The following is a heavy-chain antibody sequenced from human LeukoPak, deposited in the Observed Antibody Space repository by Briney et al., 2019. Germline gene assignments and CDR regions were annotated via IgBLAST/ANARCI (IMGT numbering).Heavy chain of an antibody. V-gene: IGHV4-59*01. D-gene: IGHD3-3*01. CDR2: IYYSGST. CDR1: GGSISSYY. Sequence: SETLSLXCTVSGGSISSYYWSWIRRPPGKGLEWIGYIYYSGSTNYNPSLKSRVTISVDTSKNQFSLKLSSVTAADTAVYYCASGIFGAYYYYMDVWGKGTTVTVSS. J-gene: IGHJ6*03. CDR3: ASGIFGAYYYYMDV.